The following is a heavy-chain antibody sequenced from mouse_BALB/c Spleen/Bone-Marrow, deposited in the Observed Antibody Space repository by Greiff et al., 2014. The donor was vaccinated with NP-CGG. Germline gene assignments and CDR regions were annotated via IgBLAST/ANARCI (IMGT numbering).Heavy chain of an antibody. CDR2: IDPANGNT. CDR3: ARGYDGFAY. J-gene: IGHJ3*01. V-gene: IGHV14-3*02. Sequence: EVKLMESGAELVKPGASVKLSCTASDFNIKDTYMHWVKQRPEQGLEWIGRIDPANGNTKYDPKFQGKATITADTSSNTAYLQLSSLTSEDTAVYYCARGYDGFAYWGQGTLVTVSA. D-gene: IGHD2-2*01. CDR1: DFNIKDTY.